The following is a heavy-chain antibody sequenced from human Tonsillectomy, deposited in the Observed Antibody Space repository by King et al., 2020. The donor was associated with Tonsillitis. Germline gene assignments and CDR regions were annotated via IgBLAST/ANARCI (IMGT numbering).Heavy chain of an antibody. D-gene: IGHD3-22*01. CDR3: ARGFYYYDGSAYVRPSNWFDP. V-gene: IGHV4-30-4*01. Sequence: QLQESGPGLVKPSQTLSLTCTVSGGSLNSGDYYWSWIRQPPGKGLEWIGSIYYRGSTYHNPSLKSRLTISFDTSKNQFSLRLSSVTAADTAVYYCARGFYYYDGSAYVRPSNWFDPWGQGTLVTVSS. CDR1: GGSLNSGDYY. J-gene: IGHJ5*02. CDR2: IYYRGST.